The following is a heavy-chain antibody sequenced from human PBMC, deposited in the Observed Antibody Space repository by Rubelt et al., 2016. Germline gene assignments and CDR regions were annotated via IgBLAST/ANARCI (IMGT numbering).Heavy chain of an antibody. CDR1: GGSISSSSYY. CDR3: AGLDFGGNWGQAYYMDV. V-gene: IGHV4-39*01. Sequence: QLQLRESGLGLVSPSETLSLTCTVSGGSISSSSYYWGWIRQPPGKGLEWIGSIYYSGNTYYRPSPKSRVTISVDTAKNQFSLKLNVVTAVDTAVYYCAGLDFGGNWGQAYYMDVWGKGTTVVVSS. D-gene: IGHD4-23*01. CDR2: IYYSGNT. J-gene: IGHJ6*03.